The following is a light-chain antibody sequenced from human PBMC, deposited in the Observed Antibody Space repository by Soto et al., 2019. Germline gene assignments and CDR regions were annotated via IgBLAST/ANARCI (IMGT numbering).Light chain of an antibody. J-gene: IGKJ2*01. CDR2: AAS. Sequence: DIQMTQSPSTVSASVGDGVTITCRASQPISSWLAWFRQRPGKAPELLIYAASTLHSGVPSRFSGSGSGTDFALTISGLQPEDFAIYYCQQASSFPHTFGQGTRVDIK. CDR1: QPISSW. CDR3: QQASSFPHT. V-gene: IGKV1-12*01.